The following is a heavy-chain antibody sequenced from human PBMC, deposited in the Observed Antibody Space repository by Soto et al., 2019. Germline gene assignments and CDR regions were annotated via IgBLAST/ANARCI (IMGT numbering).Heavy chain of an antibody. J-gene: IGHJ4*02. Sequence: PSQTLSLTCAISGDSVSSASAAWNWIRQSPSRGLEWLGRTYFRSRWSTEYAVSVRSRITITADTSKNQFSLQLNSVTPDDTVVYYCARDGPTTFYYSDYWGQGTPVTVSS. CDR2: TYFRSRWST. CDR1: GDSVSSASAA. D-gene: IGHD3-10*01. V-gene: IGHV6-1*01. CDR3: ARDGPTTFYYSDY.